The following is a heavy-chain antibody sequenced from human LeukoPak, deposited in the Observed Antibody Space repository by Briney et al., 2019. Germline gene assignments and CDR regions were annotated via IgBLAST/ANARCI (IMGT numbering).Heavy chain of an antibody. CDR3: ARDSAHPPVRGVMGPYDMDV. J-gene: IGHJ6*02. D-gene: IGHD3-10*01. CDR1: GFTFSSYS. CDR2: ISSSSSYI. Sequence: GGSLRLSCAASGFTFSSYSMDWVRQAPGKGLEWVSSISSSSSYIYYADSVKGRFTISRDNAKNSLYLQMNRLRAEDTAVSYCARDSAHPPVRGVMGPYDMDVWGQGTTVTAS. V-gene: IGHV3-21*01.